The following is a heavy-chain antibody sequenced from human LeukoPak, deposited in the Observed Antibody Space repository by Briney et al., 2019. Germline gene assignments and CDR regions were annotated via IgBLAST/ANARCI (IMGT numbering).Heavy chain of an antibody. J-gene: IGHJ4*02. D-gene: IGHD2-15*01. CDR3: AKDRFCSGGSCYSDY. V-gene: IGHV3-23*01. CDR2: ISGSGGAT. Sequence: TGGSLRLSCAASGFAFSSNAKSWVRQAPGKGLEWISSISGSGGATYYADSVKGRFTISRDNSKNTLYLQMNSLRAEDTAVYYCAKDRFCSGGSCYSDYRGQGTLVTVSS. CDR1: GFAFSSNA.